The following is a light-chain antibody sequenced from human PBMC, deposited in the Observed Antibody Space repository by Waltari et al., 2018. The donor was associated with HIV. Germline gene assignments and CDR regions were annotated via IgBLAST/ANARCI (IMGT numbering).Light chain of an antibody. CDR1: ALPKQY. CDR3: QSSDISRV. CDR2: KDS. Sequence: SYELTQPPSVSVSPGQTARITCPGDALPKQYAFWYTQKAGQAPVVVIYKDSERPSGFPERFSGSSSGTTVTLTISGVQAEDEADYYCQSSDISRVFGGGTKLTVL. J-gene: IGLJ3*02. V-gene: IGLV3-25*03.